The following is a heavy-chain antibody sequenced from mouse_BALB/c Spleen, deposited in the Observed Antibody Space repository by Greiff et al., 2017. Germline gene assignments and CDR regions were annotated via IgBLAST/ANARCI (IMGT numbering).Heavy chain of an antibody. Sequence: EVQGVESGGGLVQPGGSLKLSCAASGFTFSSYGMSWVRQTPDKRLELVATINSNGGSTYYPDSVKGRFTISRDNAKNTLYLQMSSLKSEDTAMYYCARGNWDGFAYWGQGTLVTVSA. CDR1: GFTFSSYG. V-gene: IGHV5-6-3*01. CDR2: INSNGGST. D-gene: IGHD4-1*01. CDR3: ARGNWDGFAY. J-gene: IGHJ3*01.